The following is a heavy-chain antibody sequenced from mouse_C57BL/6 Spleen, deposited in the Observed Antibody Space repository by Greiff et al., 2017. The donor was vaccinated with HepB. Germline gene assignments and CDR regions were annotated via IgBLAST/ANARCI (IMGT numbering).Heavy chain of an antibody. D-gene: IGHD1-1*01. CDR1: GFSLTSYG. V-gene: IGHV2-6*01. CDR2: IWGVGST. Sequence: VKLMESGPGLVAPSQSLSITCTVSGFSLTSYGVDWVRQSPGKGLEWLGVIWGVGSTNYNSALKSRLSISKDNSKSQVFLKMNSLQTDDTAMYYCASGDGSSYPFAYWGQGTLVTVSA. J-gene: IGHJ3*01. CDR3: ASGDGSSYPFAY.